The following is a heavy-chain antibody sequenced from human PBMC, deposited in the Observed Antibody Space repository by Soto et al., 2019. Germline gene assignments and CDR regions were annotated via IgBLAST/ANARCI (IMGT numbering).Heavy chain of an antibody. CDR1: GGSISSGGYS. CDR3: ARVPDY. CDR2: MYHSGST. D-gene: IGHD2-2*01. V-gene: IGHV4-30-2*01. J-gene: IGHJ4*02. Sequence: QLQLQESGSGLVKPSQTLSLTCAVSGGSISSGGYSWSWTRQPPGKGLEWIGYMYHSGSTYYNPSLKSRGPISLDRSKNQFSLKRSSVTAADTAGYYCARVPDYWGQGILVTVSS.